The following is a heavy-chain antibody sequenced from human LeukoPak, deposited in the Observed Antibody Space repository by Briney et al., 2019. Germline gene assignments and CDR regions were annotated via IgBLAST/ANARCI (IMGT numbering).Heavy chain of an antibody. CDR3: ARATYCSSTSCYIRNDAFDI. CDR1: GYTFTSYF. V-gene: IGHV1-46*01. Sequence: GASVKVSCKASGYTFTSYFMHWVRQAPGQGLEWMGIINPSGGSTSYAQKFQGRVTRTRDTSTSLVYMELTSLRSDDTDVYYCARATYCSSTSCYIRNDAFDIWGQGTMVTVSS. D-gene: IGHD2-2*02. J-gene: IGHJ3*02. CDR2: INPSGGST.